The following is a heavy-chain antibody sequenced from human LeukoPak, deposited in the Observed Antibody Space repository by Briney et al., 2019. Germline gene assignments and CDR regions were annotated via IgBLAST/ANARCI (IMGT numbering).Heavy chain of an antibody. J-gene: IGHJ3*02. CDR3: ARDDSLDAFDI. Sequence: GGSLRLSCAASGFTFSNYWMSWVRQAPGKGLEWVANIKQDGSEKYYVDSVKGRFTISRDNAKNSLYLQMNSLRAEDTAVYYCARDDSLDAFDIWGQGTMVTVSS. CDR1: GFTFSNYW. D-gene: IGHD3-22*01. CDR2: IKQDGSEK. V-gene: IGHV3-7*01.